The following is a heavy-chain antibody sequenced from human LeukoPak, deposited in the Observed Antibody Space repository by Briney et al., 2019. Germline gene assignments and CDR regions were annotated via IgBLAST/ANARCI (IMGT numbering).Heavy chain of an antibody. D-gene: IGHD6-13*01. Sequence: ASVKVSCKASGYTFTGYYMHWVRQAPGQGLEWMGRINPNSGGTNYAQKSQGRVTMTRDTSISTAYMELSRLRSDDTAVYYCARAGIAAADAFDIWGQGTMVTVSS. CDR3: ARAGIAAADAFDI. J-gene: IGHJ3*02. CDR2: INPNSGGT. CDR1: GYTFTGYY. V-gene: IGHV1-2*06.